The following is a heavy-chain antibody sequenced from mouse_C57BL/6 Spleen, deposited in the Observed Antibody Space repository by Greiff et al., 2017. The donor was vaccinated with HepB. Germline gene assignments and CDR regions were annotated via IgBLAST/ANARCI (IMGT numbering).Heavy chain of an antibody. CDR3: AKKGLLRDWYFDV. CDR1: GFSLTSYG. V-gene: IGHV2-5*01. CDR2: IWRGGST. D-gene: IGHD1-1*01. J-gene: IGHJ1*03. Sequence: VMLVESGPGLVQPSQSLSITCTVSGFSLTSYGVHWVRQSPGKGLEWLGVIWRGGSTDYNAAFMSRLSITKDNSKSQVFFKMNSLQADDTAIYYCAKKGLLRDWYFDVWGTGTTVTVSS.